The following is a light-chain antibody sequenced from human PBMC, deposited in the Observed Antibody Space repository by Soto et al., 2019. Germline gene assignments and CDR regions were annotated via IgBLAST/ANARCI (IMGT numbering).Light chain of an antibody. J-gene: IGKJ1*01. CDR1: QSISNH. V-gene: IGKV1-39*01. Sequence: DVQMTQSPSALSASVEDRVIITCRASQSISNHLNWYQQKPGKAPKLLIFAASNLESGVPSRFSGSGSGTEFTLTVSSLQPDDFATFYCQQFHSFPWTFGQGTKVDIK. CDR3: QQFHSFPWT. CDR2: AAS.